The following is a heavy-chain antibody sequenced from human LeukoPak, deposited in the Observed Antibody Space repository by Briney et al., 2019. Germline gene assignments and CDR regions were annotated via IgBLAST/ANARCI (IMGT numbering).Heavy chain of an antibody. J-gene: IGHJ4*02. CDR1: GFTFSSYA. V-gene: IGHV3-23*01. Sequence: GGSLRLSCAASGFTFSSYAMSWVRHAPGKGLEWVSAICGSGGSTYYADSVKGRFTISRDNSKNTLDLQMNSLRAEDTAVYYCAKDARYGVGDGYNSYDYWGQGILVTVSS. D-gene: IGHD5-24*01. CDR3: AKDARYGVGDGYNSYDY. CDR2: ICGSGGST.